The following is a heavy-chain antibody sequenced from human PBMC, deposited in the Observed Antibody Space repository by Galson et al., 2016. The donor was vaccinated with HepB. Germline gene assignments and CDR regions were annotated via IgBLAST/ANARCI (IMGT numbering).Heavy chain of an antibody. CDR2: IWREGIRT. Sequence: SLRLSCAASRFHFSMYAMHWVRQAPGKGLEWVAMIWREGIRTFYADSVKGRFTISRDNSIYTSYLQMNSLRVEDTAVYYCVGDGYRGSYRDYYGMDVWGQGTTVTVSS. V-gene: IGHV3-33*01. D-gene: IGHD1-26*01. CDR3: VGDGYRGSYRDYYGMDV. CDR1: RFHFSMYA. J-gene: IGHJ6*02.